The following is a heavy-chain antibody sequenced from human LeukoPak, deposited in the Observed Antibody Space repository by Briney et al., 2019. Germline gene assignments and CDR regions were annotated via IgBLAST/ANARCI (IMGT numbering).Heavy chain of an antibody. CDR2: IWYDGSNK. J-gene: IGHJ4*02. D-gene: IGHD2-2*01. Sequence: GRSLRLSCAASGFTFSSYGMHWVRQAPGKGLEWVAVIWYDGSNKYYADSVKGRFTISRDNSGTTVYLQMNSLRAEDTAVYHCAKDLPAAYFDYWDQGTLVTVSS. V-gene: IGHV3-33*06. CDR3: AKDLPAAYFDY. CDR1: GFTFSSYG.